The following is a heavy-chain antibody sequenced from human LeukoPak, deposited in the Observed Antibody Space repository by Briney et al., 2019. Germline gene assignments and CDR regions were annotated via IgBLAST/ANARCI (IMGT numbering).Heavy chain of an antibody. Sequence: PGGSLRLSCAASGFTFSSYAMHWVRQAPGKGLEWVAVISYDGSNKYYADSVKGRFTISRDNSKNTLYLQMTSLRAEDTAVYYCATSTVTTFSRIDYWGQGTLVTVSS. CDR3: ATSTVTTFSRIDY. J-gene: IGHJ4*02. V-gene: IGHV3-30-3*01. D-gene: IGHD4-17*01. CDR1: GFTFSSYA. CDR2: ISYDGSNK.